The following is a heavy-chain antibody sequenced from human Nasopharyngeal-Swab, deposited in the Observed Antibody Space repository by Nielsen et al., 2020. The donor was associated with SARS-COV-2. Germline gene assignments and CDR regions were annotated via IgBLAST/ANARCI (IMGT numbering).Heavy chain of an antibody. CDR3: AGVVVPSGSFDY. J-gene: IGHJ4*02. V-gene: IGHV4-59*01. Sequence: SETLSLTCTVSGGSISSYYWSWIRQPPEKGLEWIGYIYYSGSTNYNPSLKSRVTISVDTSKNQFSLKLSSVTAADTAVYYCAGVVVPSGSFDYWGQGTLVTVSS. D-gene: IGHD2-21*01. CDR1: GGSISSYY. CDR2: IYYSGST.